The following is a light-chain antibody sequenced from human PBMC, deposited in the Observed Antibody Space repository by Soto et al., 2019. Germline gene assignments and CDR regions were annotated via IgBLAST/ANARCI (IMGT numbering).Light chain of an antibody. V-gene: IGKV3-20*01. J-gene: IGKJ5*01. Sequence: EIVLTQSPGTLSLSPGERATLSCRASQTVNSYYLAWFQQRPGQAPRLLIFATSRRATDIPDRFSGSGSGTDFTLAIRRLEPEDFAFYFCQHYNDWPITFGQGTRLEIK. CDR1: QTVNSYY. CDR3: QHYNDWPIT. CDR2: ATS.